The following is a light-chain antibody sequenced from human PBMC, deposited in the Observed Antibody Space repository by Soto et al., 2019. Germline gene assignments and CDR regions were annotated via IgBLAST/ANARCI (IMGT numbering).Light chain of an antibody. CDR3: CSYAGSSTPVV. V-gene: IGLV2-23*01. Sequence: QSALTQPASVSGSPGQSITISCTGTSSDVGSYNLVSWYQQHPGKAPNPMIYEGSKRPSGVSNRFSGSKSGNTASLTISGLQAEDEADYYCCSYAGSSTPVVFGGGTQLTVL. CDR2: EGS. CDR1: SSDVGSYNL. J-gene: IGLJ2*01.